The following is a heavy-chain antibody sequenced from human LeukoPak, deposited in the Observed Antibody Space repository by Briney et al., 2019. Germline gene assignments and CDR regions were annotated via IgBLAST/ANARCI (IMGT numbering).Heavy chain of an antibody. D-gene: IGHD1-20*01. Sequence: GRSLRLSCAASGFTFSSYGMHWVRQAPGKGLEWVAVISYDGSNKYYADSVKGRFTISRDNSKNTLYLQMNSLRVEDTAVYYCTRLLVYNSGGEAFDHWGQGTLVTVSS. CDR3: TRLLVYNSGGEAFDH. V-gene: IGHV3-30*03. CDR1: GFTFSSYG. CDR2: ISYDGSNK. J-gene: IGHJ4*02.